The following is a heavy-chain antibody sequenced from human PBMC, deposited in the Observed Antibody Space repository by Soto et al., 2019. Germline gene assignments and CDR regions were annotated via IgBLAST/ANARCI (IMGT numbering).Heavy chain of an antibody. Sequence: SKTLSLTCTVSGGSVSSSSFYWGWIRQSPEKGLEWIATVSYSGNTIYSPSLQSRVTISIDTPKNEFSLKVTSVTAADTAVYYCTRHHRYCSGGACYVIDYWGQGTLVTVSS. CDR2: VSYSGNT. V-gene: IGHV4-39*01. J-gene: IGHJ4*02. CDR1: GGSVSSSSFY. CDR3: TRHHRYCSGGACYVIDY. D-gene: IGHD2-15*01.